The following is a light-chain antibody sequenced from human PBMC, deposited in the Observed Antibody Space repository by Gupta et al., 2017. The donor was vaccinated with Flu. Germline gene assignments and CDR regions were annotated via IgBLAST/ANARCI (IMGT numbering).Light chain of an antibody. CDR3: SSYTSISTWV. J-gene: IGLJ3*02. CDR1: SSDVGGYNY. Sequence: SALTQPASVSGSPGQSITLSCTGTSSDVGGYNYVSWYQQHPAKAPKLMIYEVSNRPAGVANRFSGSKSGNTASLTISGLQAEDEADYYCSSYTSISTWVFGGGTKLTVL. V-gene: IGLV2-14*01. CDR2: EVS.